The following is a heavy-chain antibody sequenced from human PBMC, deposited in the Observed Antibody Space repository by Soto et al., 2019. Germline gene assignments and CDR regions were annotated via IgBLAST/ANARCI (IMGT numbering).Heavy chain of an antibody. CDR1: GGTFSSYA. V-gene: IGHV1-69*06. D-gene: IGHD5-12*01. J-gene: IGHJ4*02. CDR3: ARGGVIVAENYYFDY. Sequence: ASVKVSCKASGGTFSSYAISWVRQAPGQGLEWMGGIIPIFGTANYAQKFQGRVTITADKSTSTAYMELSSLRSEDTAVYYCARGGVIVAENYYFDYWGQGTLVTVSS. CDR2: IIPIFGTA.